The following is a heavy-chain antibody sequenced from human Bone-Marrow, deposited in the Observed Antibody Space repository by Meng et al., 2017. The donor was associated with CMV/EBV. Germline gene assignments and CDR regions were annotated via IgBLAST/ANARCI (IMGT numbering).Heavy chain of an antibody. J-gene: IGHJ4*02. CDR3: AGEGQLAAYDY. CDR2: INHSGST. CDR1: GGSFSGYY. D-gene: IGHD6-6*01. V-gene: IGHV4-34*01. Sequence: SETLSLTCAVYGGSFSGYYWSWIRQPPGKGLEWIGEINHSGSTNYNPSLKSRVTISVDTSKNQFSLKLSSVTAADTAVYYCAGEGQLAAYDYWGQGTLVTVSS.